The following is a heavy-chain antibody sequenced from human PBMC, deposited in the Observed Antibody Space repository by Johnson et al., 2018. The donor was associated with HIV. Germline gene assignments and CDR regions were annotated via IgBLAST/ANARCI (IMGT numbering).Heavy chain of an antibody. CDR2: ISGSGGST. Sequence: VQLVESGGGLVQPGGSLRLSCAASGFTFSSYAMSWVRQAPGKGLEWVSAISGSGGSTYYADSVKGRFTISRDNSKNTLYLQMNSLRAEDTAVYYCARDATYYYDSSGYHDAFDIWGRGTMVTVSS. J-gene: IGHJ3*02. V-gene: IGHV3-23*04. CDR3: ARDATYYYDSSGYHDAFDI. CDR1: GFTFSSYA. D-gene: IGHD3-22*01.